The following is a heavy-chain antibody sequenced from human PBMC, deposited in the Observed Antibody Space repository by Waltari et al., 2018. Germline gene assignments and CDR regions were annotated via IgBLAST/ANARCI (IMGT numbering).Heavy chain of an antibody. CDR3: AKAEIVVAFVDYYYMDV. Sequence: QVQLVESGGGVVQPGRSLRLSCAASGFTFSSYGMHWVRQAPGRGLEWVAVISHDGSNKYYADSVKGRFTISRDNSKNTLYLQMNSLRAEDTAVYYCAKAEIVVAFVDYYYMDVWGKGTTVTISS. CDR1: GFTFSSYG. J-gene: IGHJ6*03. D-gene: IGHD2-2*01. V-gene: IGHV3-30*18. CDR2: ISHDGSNK.